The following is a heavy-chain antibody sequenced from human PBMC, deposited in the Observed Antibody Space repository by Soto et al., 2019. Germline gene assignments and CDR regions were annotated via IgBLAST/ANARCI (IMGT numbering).Heavy chain of an antibody. Sequence: SETLSLTCTVSGGSISSGDYYWSWLRQPPGKGLEWIGYIYYSGSTYYNPSLKSRVTISVDTSKNQFSLKLSSVTAADTAVYYCARDATIEARLDSWGQGTLVTVS. CDR2: IYYSGST. J-gene: IGHJ4*02. V-gene: IGHV4-30-4*01. CDR3: ARDATIEARLDS. D-gene: IGHD6-6*01. CDR1: GGSISSGDYY.